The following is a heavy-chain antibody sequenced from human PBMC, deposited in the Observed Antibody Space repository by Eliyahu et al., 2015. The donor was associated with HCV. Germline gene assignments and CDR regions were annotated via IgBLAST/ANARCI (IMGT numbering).Heavy chain of an antibody. CDR3: ARHWGYGGGDFATFFDY. V-gene: IGHV4-59*08. J-gene: IGHJ4*02. CDR2: IYDGGTT. Sequence: QVQLQESGPGLVKPSETLSLTCTVSGXSXSGYSXTWIRXPPGXXLEWIGDIYDGGTTKXNPSLKSRLTISLDTSKTQFSLKLTSVTAADTAVYYCARHWGYGGGDFATFFDYWGQGSLVSVSS. CDR1: GXSXSGYS. D-gene: IGHD2-21*01.